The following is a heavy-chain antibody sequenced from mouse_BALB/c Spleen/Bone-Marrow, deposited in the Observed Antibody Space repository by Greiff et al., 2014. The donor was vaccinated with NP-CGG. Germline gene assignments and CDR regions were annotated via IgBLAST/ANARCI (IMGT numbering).Heavy chain of an antibody. CDR2: IYPGNRDT. D-gene: IGHD3-1*01. CDR3: TTLARSDFDY. J-gene: IGHJ2*01. V-gene: IGHV1-5*01. CDR1: GYTFFNYW. Sequence: VQLKESGTVLARPGAAVKMSCKASGYTFFNYWMHWGKQRPGQGLEWIGTIYPGNRDTTYNQKVKGKAKLTAVTSTSTAYMELSSLTNEDSAVYYCTTLARSDFDYWGKGTTLTVSS.